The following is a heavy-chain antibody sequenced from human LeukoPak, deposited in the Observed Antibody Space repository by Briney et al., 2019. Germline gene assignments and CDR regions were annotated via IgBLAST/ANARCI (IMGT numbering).Heavy chain of an antibody. J-gene: IGHJ4*02. Sequence: GESLKISCKGSGYSFTSYWINWVRQMPGKGLEWMGRIDPSDSYTNYSPSFQGHVAISADKSISTAYLQWSSLKASDTAMYYCVRHTRFCSSTSCFGPDYWGQGTLVTVSS. V-gene: IGHV5-10-1*01. D-gene: IGHD2-2*01. CDR1: GYSFTSYW. CDR2: IDPSDSYT. CDR3: VRHTRFCSSTSCFGPDY.